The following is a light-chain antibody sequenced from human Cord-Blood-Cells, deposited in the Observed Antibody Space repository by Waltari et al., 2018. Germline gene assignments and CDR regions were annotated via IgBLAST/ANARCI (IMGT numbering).Light chain of an antibody. CDR1: SSDVGGYTH. CDR2: DVS. Sequence: QSALTQPASVSGSPGQPITISCTGTSSDVGGYTHVSWYQQHPGKAPKLMIYDVSNRPSGVSNRFSGSKSGNTASLTISGLQAEDEADYYCSSYTSSSTVVFGGGTKLTVL. J-gene: IGLJ2*01. CDR3: SSYTSSSTVV. V-gene: IGLV2-14*01.